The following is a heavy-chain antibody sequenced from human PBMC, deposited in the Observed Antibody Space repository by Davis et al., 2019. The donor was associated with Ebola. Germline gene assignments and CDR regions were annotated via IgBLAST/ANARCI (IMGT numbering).Heavy chain of an antibody. CDR2: IKGDGTGI. CDR1: GFIFSDYW. D-gene: IGHD4-17*01. J-gene: IGHJ4*02. V-gene: IGHV3-74*01. CDR3: ASDTYGDYSFEY. Sequence: PGGSLRLSCAASGFIFSDYWMVWVRQAPGKGLVWVSRIKGDGTGISYADSVRGRFTISRDNAKNSLYLQMNSLRAEDTAVYYCASDTYGDYSFEYWGQGTLVTVSS.